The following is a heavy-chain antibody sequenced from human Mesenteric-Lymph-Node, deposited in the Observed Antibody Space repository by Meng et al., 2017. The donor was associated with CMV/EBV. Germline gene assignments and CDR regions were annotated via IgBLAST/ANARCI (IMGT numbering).Heavy chain of an antibody. J-gene: IGHJ4*02. Sequence: GGSLRLSCAASRIALSSYAAGWVRQAPGKGLEWVSAISNFGNTHYADTVKGRFTISRDNSKNTLYLQMNSLRVEDTAVYFCARGGIATAAIWPIVDYWGQGTLVTVSS. CDR3: ARGGIATAAIWPIVDY. CDR2: ISNFGNT. CDR1: RIALSSYA. D-gene: IGHD6-13*01. V-gene: IGHV3-23*01.